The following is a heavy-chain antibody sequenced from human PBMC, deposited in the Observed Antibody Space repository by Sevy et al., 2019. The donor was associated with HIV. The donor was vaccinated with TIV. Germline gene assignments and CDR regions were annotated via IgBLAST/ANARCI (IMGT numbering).Heavy chain of an antibody. CDR2: IRSKANSYAT. CDR1: GFTFSGSA. D-gene: IGHD3-22*01. Sequence: GGSLRLSCAASGFTFSGSAMHWVRQASGKGLEWVGRIRSKANSYATAYAASVKGRFTITRDDSKNTAYLQMNSLKTEGTAGYDGTRPARGYYDSSGQSGGMDVWGQGTTVTVSS. J-gene: IGHJ6*02. V-gene: IGHV3-73*01. CDR3: TRPARGYYDSSGQSGGMDV.